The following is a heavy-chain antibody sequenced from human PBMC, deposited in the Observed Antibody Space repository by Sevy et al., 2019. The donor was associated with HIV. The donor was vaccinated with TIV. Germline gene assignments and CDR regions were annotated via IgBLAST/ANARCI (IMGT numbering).Heavy chain of an antibody. CDR2: IYHTGST. D-gene: IGHD5-18*01. V-gene: IGHV4-39*01. CDR1: GGSISAKNYF. CDR3: ARHAFKHGYRPSYFDS. J-gene: IGHJ4*01. Sequence: SETLSLTCTVSGGSISAKNYFWGWIRQPPGKGLEWIGSIYHTGSTYHSPSLQSRVGISVDTSKKLFSVKLSSVTAADTAVYFCARHAFKHGYRPSYFDSWSHGPLVTVSS.